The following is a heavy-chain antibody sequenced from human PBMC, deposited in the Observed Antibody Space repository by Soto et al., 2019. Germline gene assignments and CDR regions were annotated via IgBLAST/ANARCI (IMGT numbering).Heavy chain of an antibody. CDR3: ARGVPITPGTFDY. V-gene: IGHV3-53*01. CDR1: GFTVSSTY. J-gene: IGHJ4*02. CDR2: IYSGGST. Sequence: VSLRLSCAASGFTVSSTYMSWVRQAPGKGLEWISIIYSGGSTFYADSVKGRFTISRDNSKNTLYLQMNSLRAEDTAVYYCARGVPITPGTFDYRGQGTLVTVSS. D-gene: IGHD5-12*01.